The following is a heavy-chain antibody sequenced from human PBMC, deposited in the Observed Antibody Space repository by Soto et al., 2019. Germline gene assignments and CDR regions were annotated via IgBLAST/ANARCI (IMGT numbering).Heavy chain of an antibody. Sequence: GGSLRLSCAASGFTFSSYAMHWVCQAPGKGLEWVAVISYDGSNKYYADSVKGRFTISRDNSKNTLYLQMNSLRAEDTAVYYCAREVSYDFWSGYLDYWGQGTLVTVSS. D-gene: IGHD3-3*01. CDR1: GFTFSSYA. V-gene: IGHV3-30-3*01. J-gene: IGHJ4*02. CDR3: AREVSYDFWSGYLDY. CDR2: ISYDGSNK.